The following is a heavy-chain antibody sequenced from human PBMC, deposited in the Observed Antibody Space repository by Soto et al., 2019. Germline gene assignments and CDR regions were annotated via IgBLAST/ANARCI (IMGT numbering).Heavy chain of an antibody. V-gene: IGHV3-23*01. D-gene: IGHD6-6*01. J-gene: IGHJ4*02. CDR2: IGGSGGFT. CDR3: TEDQSQSARPALRLDY. CDR1: GFTFSSYA. Sequence: RGSLRFSCAASGFTFSSYAMSWVRQAPGKGLEWVSAIGGSGGFTYYADSVKGRFTISRDNSKNTLYLQMNSLRAEDTAVYYCTEDQSQSARPALRLDYWGQGALVTVSS.